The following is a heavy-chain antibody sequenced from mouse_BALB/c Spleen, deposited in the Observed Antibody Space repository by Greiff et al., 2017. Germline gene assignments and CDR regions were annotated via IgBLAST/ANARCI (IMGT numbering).Heavy chain of an antibody. D-gene: IGHD2-3*01. CDR2: IRSKSNNYAT. V-gene: IGHV10-1*02. J-gene: IGHJ3*01. CDR3: VRPEYYDGYSWFAY. Sequence: EVQRVESGGGLVQPKGSLKLSCAASGFTFNTYAMNWVRQAPGKGLEWVARIRSKSNNYATYYADSVKDRFTISRDDSQSMLYLQMNNLKTEDTAMYYCVRPEYYDGYSWFAYWGQGTLVTVSA. CDR1: GFTFNTYA.